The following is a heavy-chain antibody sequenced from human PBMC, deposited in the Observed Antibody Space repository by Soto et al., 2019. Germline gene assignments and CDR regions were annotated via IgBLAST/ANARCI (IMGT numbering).Heavy chain of an antibody. D-gene: IGHD5-12*01. CDR1: GFTFSSYA. CDR3: AKGQYSGYDYVAFDI. V-gene: IGHV3-23*01. CDR2: ISNGGGST. Sequence: EVQVLESGGGLVQTGGSLRLSCAASGFTFSSYAMSWVRQAPGKGLEWVSGISNGGGSTYYADSVKGRFTISRDNSKNTLYLQMNSLRAEDTAVYYCAKGQYSGYDYVAFDIWGQGTMVTVSS. J-gene: IGHJ3*02.